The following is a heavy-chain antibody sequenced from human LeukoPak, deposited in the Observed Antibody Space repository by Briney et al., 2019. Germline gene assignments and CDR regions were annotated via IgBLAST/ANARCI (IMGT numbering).Heavy chain of an antibody. CDR1: GFTFSSYG. Sequence: PGGSLRLSCAASGFTFSSYGMHWVRQAPGKGLEWVAFIRYDGSNKYYADSVKGRFTISRDNSKNTLYLQMNSLRAEDTAVYYCARGRYYYGSGSYNNWFDPWGQGTLVTVSS. D-gene: IGHD3-10*01. J-gene: IGHJ5*02. V-gene: IGHV3-30*02. CDR2: IRYDGSNK. CDR3: ARGRYYYGSGSYNNWFDP.